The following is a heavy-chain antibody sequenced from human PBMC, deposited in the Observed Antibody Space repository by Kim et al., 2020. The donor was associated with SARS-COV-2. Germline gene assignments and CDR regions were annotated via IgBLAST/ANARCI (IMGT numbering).Heavy chain of an antibody. CDR2: ISYDGSNK. J-gene: IGHJ4*01. Sequence: GGSLRLSCAASGFTFSSYAMHWVRQAPGKGLEWVAVISYDGSNKYYADSVKGRFTISRDNSKNTLYLQMNSLRAEDTAVYYCARCVDYYDSSGYPLYFD. CDR3: ARCVDYYDSSGYPLYFD. CDR1: GFTFSSYA. V-gene: IGHV3-30*04. D-gene: IGHD3-22*01.